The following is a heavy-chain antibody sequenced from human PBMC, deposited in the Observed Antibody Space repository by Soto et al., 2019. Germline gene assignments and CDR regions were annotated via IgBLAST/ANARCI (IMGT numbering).Heavy chain of an antibody. V-gene: IGHV3-7*01. CDR1: GFTFTNYW. J-gene: IGHJ4*02. Sequence: GGSLRLSCAASGFTFTNYWMSWVRQAPGKGLEWVANIKQDGSEKHYADSVEGRFTISRDNARNSLSLQMDRLRAEDTAVYHCARSYCVPTSCFDFWGQGTQVTVSS. D-gene: IGHD2-2*01. CDR2: IKQDGSEK. CDR3: ARSYCVPTSCFDF.